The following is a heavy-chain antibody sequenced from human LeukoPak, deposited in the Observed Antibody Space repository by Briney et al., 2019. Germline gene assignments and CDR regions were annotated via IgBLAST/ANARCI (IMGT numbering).Heavy chain of an antibody. D-gene: IGHD3-22*01. V-gene: IGHV1-69*05. J-gene: IGHJ4*02. Sequence: SVKVSCKASGGPFSSYAISWVRQAPGQGLEWMGRIIPIFGTANYAQKFQGRVTITTDESTSTAYMEPSSLRSEDTAVYYCARDKFGEENYYDSSGSLDYWGQGTLVTVSS. CDR3: ARDKFGEENYYDSSGSLDY. CDR2: IIPIFGTA. CDR1: GGPFSSYA.